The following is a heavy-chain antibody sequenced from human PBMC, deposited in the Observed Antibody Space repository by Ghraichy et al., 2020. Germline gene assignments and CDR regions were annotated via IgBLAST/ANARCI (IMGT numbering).Heavy chain of an antibody. CDR1: GASINSGSYY. J-gene: IGHJ6*02. CDR2: IHHSGTT. Sequence: SETLSLTCTVSGASINSGSYYWVWIRQPPGKGLEWIGSIHHSGTTYFNPSLKSRVIISVDMPKNQFSLNLTSVTAADTALYFCARDHQLQPYAYYYGMVVWGQGTTVTVSS. V-gene: IGHV4-39*02. CDR3: ARDHQLQPYAYYYGMVV. D-gene: IGHD3-16*01.